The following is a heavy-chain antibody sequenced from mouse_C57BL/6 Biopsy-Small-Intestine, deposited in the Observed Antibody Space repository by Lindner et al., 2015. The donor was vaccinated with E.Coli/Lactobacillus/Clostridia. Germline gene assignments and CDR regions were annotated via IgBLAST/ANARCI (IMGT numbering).Heavy chain of an antibody. J-gene: IGHJ1*01. CDR2: IYPGSGNT. Sequence: VQLQESGPELVKPGASVKISCKASGYTFTDYYINGVKQRPGQGLEWIGWIYPGSGNTKYNEKFKGKVKLTVDTSSSTVYIQFSSLTSEDSGVYFCARGNLWYFDVWGAGTTVTVSS. CDR3: ARGNLWYFDV. CDR1: GYTFTDYY. V-gene: IGHV1-84*01.